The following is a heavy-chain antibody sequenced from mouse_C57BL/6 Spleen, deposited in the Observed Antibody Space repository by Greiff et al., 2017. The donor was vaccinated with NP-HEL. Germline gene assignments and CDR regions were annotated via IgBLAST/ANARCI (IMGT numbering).Heavy chain of an antibody. CDR1: GYTFTSYW. D-gene: IGHD3-2*02. CDR3: ARGPDSSGYEYYAMDY. V-gene: IGHV1-52*01. CDR2: IDPTDSGT. Sequence: VQLQQPGAELVRPGSSVKLSCKASGYTFTSYWMHWVKQRPIQGLEWIGNIDPTDSGTNYNQKFKNKATLTVDKSSSTAYMQLSSLTSEDSAVYYCARGPDSSGYEYYAMDYWGQGTSVTVSS. J-gene: IGHJ4*01.